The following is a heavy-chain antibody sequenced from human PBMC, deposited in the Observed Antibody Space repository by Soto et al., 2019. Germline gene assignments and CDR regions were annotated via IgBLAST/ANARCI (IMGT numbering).Heavy chain of an antibody. J-gene: IGHJ4*02. D-gene: IGHD6-19*01. CDR3: AVYRASSAY. V-gene: IGHV3-72*01. CDR1: GFTFSDHY. Sequence: GGSLRLSCAASGFTFSDHYMDWVRQAPGKGLEWVGRTRNKANSYTTEYAASVKGRFTISRDDSKNSLYLQMNSLKTEETAVYYCAVYRASSAYWGQGTLVTVSS. CDR2: TRNKANSYTT.